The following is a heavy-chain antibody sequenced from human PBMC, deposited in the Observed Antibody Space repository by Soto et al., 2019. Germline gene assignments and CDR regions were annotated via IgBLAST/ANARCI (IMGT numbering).Heavy chain of an antibody. Sequence: GGSLRLSCAASGFTFSSYGMHWVRQAPGKGLEWVAFISHDGSNKYYADSMKGRITMSRDNSKSTLYLQMSSLRAEDTAVYYCTKRRNVLRFLEWSSGMEVWGQGTTVTVSS. CDR3: TKRRNVLRFLEWSSGMEV. CDR2: ISHDGSNK. CDR1: GFTFSSYG. D-gene: IGHD3-3*01. J-gene: IGHJ6*02. V-gene: IGHV3-30*18.